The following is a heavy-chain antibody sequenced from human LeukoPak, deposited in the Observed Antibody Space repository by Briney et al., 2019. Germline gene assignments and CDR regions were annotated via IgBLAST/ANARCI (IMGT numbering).Heavy chain of an antibody. Sequence: PSETLSLTCTVSGGSISSYYWSWIRQPPGKGLEWIGYIYYSGSTNYNPSLKSRVTISVDTSKNQFSLKLSSVTAADTAVYYCASSLAGALSKNFDYWGQGTLVTVSS. J-gene: IGHJ4*02. D-gene: IGHD1-26*01. CDR2: IYYSGST. CDR1: GGSISSYY. CDR3: ASSLAGALSKNFDY. V-gene: IGHV4-59*08.